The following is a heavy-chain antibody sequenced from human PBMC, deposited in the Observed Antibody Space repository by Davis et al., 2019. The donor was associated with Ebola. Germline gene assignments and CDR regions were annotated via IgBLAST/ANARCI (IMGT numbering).Heavy chain of an antibody. CDR3: TSASSGWDY. V-gene: IGHV3-73*01. CDR2: IRSKANSYAT. CDR1: GFTFSGSA. J-gene: IGHJ4*02. Sequence: GESLKISCAASGFTFSGSAMHWVRQASGKGLEWVGRIRSKANSYATAYAASVKGRFTISRDDSKNTAYLQMNSLRAEDTAVYYCTSASSGWDYWGQGTLVTVSS. D-gene: IGHD6-19*01.